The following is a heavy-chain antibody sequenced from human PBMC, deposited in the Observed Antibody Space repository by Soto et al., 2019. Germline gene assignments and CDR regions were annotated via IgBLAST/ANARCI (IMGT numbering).Heavy chain of an antibody. Sequence: SETLSLTCTVSGGSISSYYWSWIRQPPGKGLEWIGYIYYSGGTYYNPSLKSRVTISVDTSKNQFSLNLSSVTAADTAVYYCAKEPVSITIFGVSGMDVWGRGTTVTVSS. CDR2: IYYSGGT. CDR1: GGSISSYY. D-gene: IGHD3-3*01. CDR3: AKEPVSITIFGVSGMDV. V-gene: IGHV4-59*12. J-gene: IGHJ6*02.